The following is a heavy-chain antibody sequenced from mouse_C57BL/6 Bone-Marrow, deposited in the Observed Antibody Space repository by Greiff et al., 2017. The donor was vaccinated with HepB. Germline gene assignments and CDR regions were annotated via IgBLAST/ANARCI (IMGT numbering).Heavy chain of an antibody. CDR1: GFNIKDYY. CDR2: IDPEDGDT. CDR3: ARDSVYGYDPYYYAMDY. V-gene: IGHV14-2*01. D-gene: IGHD2-2*01. J-gene: IGHJ4*01. Sequence: VQLQQSGAELVKPGASVKLSCTASGFNIKDYYMHWVKQRTEQGLEWIGRIDPEDGDTKSDPKFQGNSTITADTTSNTAYLQLSSLTSEDTAVYSCARDSVYGYDPYYYAMDYWGQGTSVTVSS.